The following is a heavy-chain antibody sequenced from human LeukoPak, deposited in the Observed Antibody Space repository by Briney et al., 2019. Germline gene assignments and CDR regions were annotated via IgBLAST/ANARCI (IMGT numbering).Heavy chain of an antibody. D-gene: IGHD1-14*01. V-gene: IGHV1-24*01. Sequence: GASVKVSCKVSGYTLTELSMHWVRQAPGKGLEWMGGFDPEDGETIYAQKFQGRVTMTEDTSTDTAYMELSSLRSEDTAVYYCATVPGTRRYFDLWDRGTLVTVSS. CDR1: GYTLTELS. CDR2: FDPEDGET. CDR3: ATVPGTRRYFDL. J-gene: IGHJ2*01.